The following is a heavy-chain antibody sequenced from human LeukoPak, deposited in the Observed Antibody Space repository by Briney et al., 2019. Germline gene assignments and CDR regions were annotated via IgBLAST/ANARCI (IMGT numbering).Heavy chain of an antibody. CDR1: GLTVSSNY. J-gene: IGHJ4*02. D-gene: IGHD5-18*01. V-gene: IGHV3-53*01. CDR3: ARAYSYNKYYFDY. Sequence: GGSLRLSCAASGLTVSSNYMSWVRQAPGKGLGWVSVIYSGGITYYADSVKGPFTISRYNSKNTLYRKMISLRAEDTAVYYCARAYSYNKYYFDYWGQGTMVTVSS. CDR2: IYSGGIT.